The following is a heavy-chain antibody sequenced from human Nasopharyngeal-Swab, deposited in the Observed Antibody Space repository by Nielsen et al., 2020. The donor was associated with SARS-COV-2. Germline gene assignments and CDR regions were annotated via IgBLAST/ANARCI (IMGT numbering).Heavy chain of an antibody. CDR3: ARDYDILTGYGMDV. D-gene: IGHD3-9*01. CDR2: IWYDGSNK. V-gene: IGHV3-33*08. J-gene: IGHJ6*02. Sequence: GESLKISCAASGFTFSSYGMHWVRQAPGKGLEWVAVIWYDGSNKYCADSVKGRFTISRDNPKNTLYLQMNSLRAEDTAVYYCARDYDILTGYGMDVWGQGTTVTVSS. CDR1: GFTFSSYG.